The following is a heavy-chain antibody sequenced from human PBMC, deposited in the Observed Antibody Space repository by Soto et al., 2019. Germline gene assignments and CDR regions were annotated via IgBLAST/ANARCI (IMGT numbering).Heavy chain of an antibody. J-gene: IGHJ4*02. CDR3: TRDLGIAAPGALFDY. CDR1: GYTFTSYY. D-gene: IGHD6-13*01. CDR2: ISGYNGNT. V-gene: IGHV1-18*04. Sequence: ASVKVSCKASGYTFTSYYIHCVRQAPGQGLEWMGWISGYNGNTNYAQKFQGRVTMTTDTSTSTAYMDLRSLRSDDTAVYYCTRDLGIAAPGALFDYWGQGTLVTVSS.